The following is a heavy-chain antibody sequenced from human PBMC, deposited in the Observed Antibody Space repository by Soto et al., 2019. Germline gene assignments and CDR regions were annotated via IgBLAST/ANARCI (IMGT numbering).Heavy chain of an antibody. Sequence: LSLTCTVSGGSISSYSWSWIRQPPGKGLEWIGYIYYSGSTNYNPSLKSRVTISVDTSKNQFSLKLSSVTAADTAVYYCAGVGYYDSSGYSPVFFFDYWGQGTLVTVSS. CDR3: AGVGYYDSSGYSPVFFFDY. D-gene: IGHD3-22*01. CDR2: IYYSGST. CDR1: GGSISSYS. J-gene: IGHJ4*02. V-gene: IGHV4-59*01.